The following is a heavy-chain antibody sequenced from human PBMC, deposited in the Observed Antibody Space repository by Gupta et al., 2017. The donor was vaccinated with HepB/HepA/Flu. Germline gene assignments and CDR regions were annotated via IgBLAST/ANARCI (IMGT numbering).Heavy chain of an antibody. J-gene: IGHJ4*02. Sequence: EVQLLESGGGLVQPGGSLRLFCTASGFTFTNYGMNWVRQAPGKGLEGVSSISSGGDSTKYADSVKGRFTFSRDNSKNTLYLQMDNLRGDDTAVYYCAKAVAWYFDYWGQGTLVTVSS. V-gene: IGHV3-23*01. CDR3: AKAVAWYFDY. CDR1: GFTFTNYG. D-gene: IGHD1-14*01. CDR2: ISSGGDST.